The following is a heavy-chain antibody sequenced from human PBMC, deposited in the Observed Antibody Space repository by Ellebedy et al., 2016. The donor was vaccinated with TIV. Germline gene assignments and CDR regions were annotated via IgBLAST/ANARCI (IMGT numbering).Heavy chain of an antibody. CDR2: INPNSGGT. V-gene: IGHV1-2*04. CDR1: GYTFTGYY. D-gene: IGHD4-17*01. CDR3: ARAEMRSVTTLDAFDI. Sequence: AASVKVSCKASGYTFTGYYMHWVRQAPGQGLEWMGWINPNSGGTNYAQKFQGWVTMTRDTSISTAYMELSRLRSDDTAVYYCARAEMRSVTTLDAFDIWGQGTMVTVSS. J-gene: IGHJ3*02.